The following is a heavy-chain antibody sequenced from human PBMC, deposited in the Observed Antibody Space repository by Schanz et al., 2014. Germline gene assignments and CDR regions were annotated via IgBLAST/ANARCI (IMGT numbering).Heavy chain of an antibody. CDR1: GFTFRGHA. V-gene: IGHV3-23*04. CDR3: AKDFTGSGIFFNW. Sequence: VQLVESGGGVVQPGTSLRLSCAASGFTFRGHAMHWVRQAPGQGLEWVSGIGGSGGSTDYADSVKGRFTISRDNSKNTLYLQMYSLRGDDTAIYYCAKDFTGSGIFFNWWGQGTLSPSPQ. D-gene: IGHD3-10*01. CDR2: IGGSGGST. J-gene: IGHJ4*02.